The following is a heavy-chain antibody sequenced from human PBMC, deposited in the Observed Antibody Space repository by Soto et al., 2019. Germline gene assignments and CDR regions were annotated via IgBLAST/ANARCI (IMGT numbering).Heavy chain of an antibody. D-gene: IGHD1-1*01. CDR3: SNDWGPNGNDDDFHL. CDR1: GFTFRNFA. Sequence: EVQLLESGGGLVQPGGSLRLSCAASGFTFRNFAMSWLRQAPGRGLEWVSDISGSGGNTYYADSVKGRFTISRDNSKNMLYVQITSLTAADTAMYYGSNDWGPNGNDDDFHLWCQCTLVTVSS. V-gene: IGHV3-23*01. CDR2: ISGSGGNT. J-gene: IGHJ1*01.